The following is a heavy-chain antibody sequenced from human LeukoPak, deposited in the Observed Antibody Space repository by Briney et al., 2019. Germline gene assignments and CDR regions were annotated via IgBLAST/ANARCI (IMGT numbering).Heavy chain of an antibody. CDR2: INWNGGST. CDR3: ARDGLGDSSGYFFSNYFDY. D-gene: IGHD3-22*01. CDR1: GFSFDDYG. V-gene: IGHV3-20*04. J-gene: IGHJ4*02. Sequence: PGGSLRLSCAASGFSFDDYGMSRVRQAPGKGLEWVSGINWNGGSTGYADSVKGRFTISRDNAKNSLYLQINSLRAEDTAFYYCARDGLGDSSGYFFSNYFDYWGQGTLVTVSS.